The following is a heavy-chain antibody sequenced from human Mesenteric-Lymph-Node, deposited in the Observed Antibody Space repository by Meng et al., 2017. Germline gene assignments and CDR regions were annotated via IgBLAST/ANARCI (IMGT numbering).Heavy chain of an antibody. CDR2: AYYRSKWYH. Sequence: SGPLVEHPSQLLSTTCAISGDIVSSNRAAWHWIRQSPSRGLEWLGRAYYRSKWYHEYAVSVKSRITISPDTPKNQFSLQLNSMTPEDTAVYYCARGINGGCGDWGQGTLVTVSS. CDR3: ARGINGGCGD. J-gene: IGHJ4*02. CDR1: GDIVSSNRAA. V-gene: IGHV6-1*01. D-gene: IGHD4-23*01.